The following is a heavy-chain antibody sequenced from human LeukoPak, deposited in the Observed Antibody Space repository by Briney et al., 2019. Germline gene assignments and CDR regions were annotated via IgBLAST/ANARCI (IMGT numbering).Heavy chain of an antibody. D-gene: IGHD2-2*01. Sequence: SQTLSLTCAISGDSVSTNSAAWNWIRQSPSRGLEWLGRTYYRTKWYNDYGGSVKSRISITPETSKKQVSVQFNSVTPEDTAVYYRARGGIGYCTSTSCSFDSWGQGTLVTVSS. CDR2: TYYRTKWYN. V-gene: IGHV6-1*01. CDR3: ARGGIGYCTSTSCSFDS. CDR1: GDSVSTNSAA. J-gene: IGHJ4*02.